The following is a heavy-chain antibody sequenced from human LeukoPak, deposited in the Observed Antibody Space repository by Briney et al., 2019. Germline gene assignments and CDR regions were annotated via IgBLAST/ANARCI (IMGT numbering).Heavy chain of an antibody. Sequence: GGSLRLSCAASGFTFSSYAMHWVRQAPGKGLEYVSAISSNGDSTFYASSVKGRFTISRDNSKNTLYLQMGSLRAEDMAVYYCARGPCSGGSCYLGDWGQGTLVTVSS. CDR1: GFTFSSYA. CDR2: ISSNGDST. CDR3: ARGPCSGGSCYLGD. D-gene: IGHD2-15*01. J-gene: IGHJ4*02. V-gene: IGHV3-64*01.